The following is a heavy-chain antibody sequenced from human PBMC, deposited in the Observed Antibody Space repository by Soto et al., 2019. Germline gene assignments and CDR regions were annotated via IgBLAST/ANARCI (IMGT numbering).Heavy chain of an antibody. Sequence: QVQLQESGPGLVKPSQTLSLTCTVSGGSISTGGYYWSWIRQHPGKGLEWIGYIYYSGSTYYNPSLKSRVTISVDTSKNQFSLKLSSVTAADTAVYYCATYKASIVDSTGDAFDIWGQGTMVTVSS. V-gene: IGHV4-31*03. CDR1: GGSISTGGYY. CDR2: IYYSGST. D-gene: IGHD3-22*01. CDR3: ATYKASIVDSTGDAFDI. J-gene: IGHJ3*02.